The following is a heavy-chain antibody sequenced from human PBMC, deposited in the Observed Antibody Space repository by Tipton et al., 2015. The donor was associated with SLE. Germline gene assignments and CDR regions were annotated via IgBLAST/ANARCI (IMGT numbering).Heavy chain of an antibody. CDR3: ARTRTRYYDSSGVMDV. D-gene: IGHD3-22*01. J-gene: IGHJ6*02. V-gene: IGHV3-53*01. CDR2: IYSGGST. Sequence: LSLTCAVYGGSFSGYYWSWIRQPPGKGLEWVSVIYSGGSTYYADSVKGRITISRDNAKNSLYLQMNSLRAEDTAVYYCARTRTRYYDSSGVMDVWGQGTTVTVSS. CDR1: GGSFSGYY.